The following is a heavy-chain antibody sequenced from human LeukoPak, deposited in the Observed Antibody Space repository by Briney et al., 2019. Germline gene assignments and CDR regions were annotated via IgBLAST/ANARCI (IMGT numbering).Heavy chain of an antibody. CDR1: GFTFSSYN. CDR3: ARDPYSGNCGNYYYYYMDV. J-gene: IGHJ6*03. V-gene: IGHV3-21*01. Sequence: GGSLRLSCAASGFTFSSYNMNWVRQAPGKGLEWVSSITSSSSYIYYADSVKGRFTISRDNAKNSLYLQMNSLRAEDTAVYYCARDPYSGNCGNYYYYYMDVWGKGTTVTISS. D-gene: IGHD1-26*01. CDR2: ITSSSSYI.